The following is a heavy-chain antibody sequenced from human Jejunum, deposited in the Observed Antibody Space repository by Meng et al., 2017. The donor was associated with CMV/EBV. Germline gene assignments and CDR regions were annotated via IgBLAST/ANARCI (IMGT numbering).Heavy chain of an antibody. J-gene: IGHJ4*02. CDR3: ARGIIIVPNAYYFDS. Sequence: FPFHSSGMNWGRQAPGKGLEWMSYINSGGITKFYADSVKGRFTISRDNAKSSLYLEMNSLRDEDTGVYYCARGIIIVPNAYYFDSWGQGTLVTVSS. CDR2: INSGGITK. D-gene: IGHD2/OR15-2a*01. CDR1: FPFHSSG. V-gene: IGHV3-48*03.